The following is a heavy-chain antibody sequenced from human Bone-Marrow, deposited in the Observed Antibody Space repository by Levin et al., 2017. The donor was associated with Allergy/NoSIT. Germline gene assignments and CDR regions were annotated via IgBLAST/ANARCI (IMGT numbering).Heavy chain of an antibody. D-gene: IGHD2-15*01. CDR3: ARGTRIDYFDY. J-gene: IGHJ4*02. V-gene: IGHV3-74*01. CDR2: INSDGSST. CDR1: GFSFRSYW. Sequence: GESLKISCAASGFSFRSYWMHWVRQAPGKGLVWVSRINSDGSSTSYADSVKGRYTISRDNAKNTLYLQMNSLRGEDTAVYYCARGTRIDYFDYWGQGTLVTVSS.